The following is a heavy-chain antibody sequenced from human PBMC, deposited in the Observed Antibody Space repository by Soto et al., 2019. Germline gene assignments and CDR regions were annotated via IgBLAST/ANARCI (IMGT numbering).Heavy chain of an antibody. J-gene: IGHJ4*02. Sequence: SVKVSFKASGYTFTGYYRHWVRQAPVQGLEWMGWIDPNSGGTNYAQKFQGGVTMTRDTSMSTAYMELIRLRSDDTAVYYCARYSSSWEAFDSWGQGTMVT. CDR3: ARYSSSWEAFDS. V-gene: IGHV1-2*02. CDR1: GYTFTGYY. D-gene: IGHD6-13*01. CDR2: IDPNSGGT.